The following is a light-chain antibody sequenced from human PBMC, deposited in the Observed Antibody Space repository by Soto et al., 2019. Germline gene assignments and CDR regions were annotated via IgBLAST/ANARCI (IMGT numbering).Light chain of an antibody. CDR2: AAS. Sequence: AILMTQSPSSLSASTGDRITITCRASQGISSYLAWYQQKPGKAPKLLIYAASTLQSGVPSRFSGSGSGTDFTLTIRCLQSEDFATYYCQQYYSFPRTFGQGTKVEIK. CDR1: QGISSY. J-gene: IGKJ1*01. V-gene: IGKV1-8*01. CDR3: QQYYSFPRT.